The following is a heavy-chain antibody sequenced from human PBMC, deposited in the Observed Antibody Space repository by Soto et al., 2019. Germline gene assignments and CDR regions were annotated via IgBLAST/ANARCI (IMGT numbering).Heavy chain of an antibody. J-gene: IGHJ4*02. V-gene: IGHV3-30-3*01. CDR3: ASLMITFGGVIVIPNIDY. D-gene: IGHD3-16*02. Sequence: GGSLRLSCAASGFTFSSYAMHWVRQAPGKGLEWVAVISYDGSNKYYADSVKGRFTISRDNSKNTLYLQMNSLRAEDTAVYYCASLMITFGGVIVIPNIDYWGQGTLVTVSS. CDR1: GFTFSSYA. CDR2: ISYDGSNK.